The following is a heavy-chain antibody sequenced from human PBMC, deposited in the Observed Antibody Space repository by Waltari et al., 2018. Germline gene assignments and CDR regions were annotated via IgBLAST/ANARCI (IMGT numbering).Heavy chain of an antibody. CDR2: INAGNGNT. J-gene: IGHJ4*02. Sequence: QVQLVQSGAEVKKPGASVKVSCKASGYTFTSYAMHWVRQAPGQRLGWMGWINAGNGNTKYAQNVQGRVTITRDTSASTAYMELSSLRSEDTAVYYCARDRCSGGSCYFDYWGQGTLVTVSS. CDR3: ARDRCSGGSCYFDY. V-gene: IGHV1-3*01. CDR1: GYTFTSYA. D-gene: IGHD2-15*01.